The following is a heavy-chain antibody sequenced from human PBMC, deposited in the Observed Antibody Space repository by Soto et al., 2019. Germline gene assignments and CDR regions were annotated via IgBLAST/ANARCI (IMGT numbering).Heavy chain of an antibody. CDR3: ARVSGANYDFWSGYSGFAYYGMDV. D-gene: IGHD3-3*01. J-gene: IGHJ6*02. CDR1: GGSFSGHY. CDR2: INHSGST. Sequence: QVQIQQWGAGLLKPSETLSLTCAVYGGSFSGHYWSWIRQPPGKGLEWIGEINHSGSTNYNPSLKSRVTISVDSFKQQFSLKLSSVTAADTAVYYCARVSGANYDFWSGYSGFAYYGMDVWGQGTTVTVSS. V-gene: IGHV4-34*01.